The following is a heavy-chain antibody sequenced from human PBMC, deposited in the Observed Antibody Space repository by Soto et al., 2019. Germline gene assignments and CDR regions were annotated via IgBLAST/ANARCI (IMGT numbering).Heavy chain of an antibody. CDR3: ARGGDGSGSYGPPY. D-gene: IGHD3-10*01. CDR2: INHSGST. V-gene: IGHV4-34*01. J-gene: IGHJ4*02. Sequence: SETLSLTCAVYGGSFSGYYWSWIRQPPGKGLEWIGEINHSGSTNYNPSLKSRVTISVDTSKNQFSLKLSSVTAADTAVYYCARGGDGSGSYGPPYWGQGTLVTVSS. CDR1: GGSFSGYY.